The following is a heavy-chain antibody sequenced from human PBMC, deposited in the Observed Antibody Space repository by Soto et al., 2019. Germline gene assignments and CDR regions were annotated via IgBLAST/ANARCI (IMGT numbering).Heavy chain of an antibody. V-gene: IGHV4-34*01. D-gene: IGHD1-26*01. Sequence: SETLSLTCAVYGGSFSGYYWSWIRQPPGKGLEWIGEINHSGSTNYNPSLKSRFTISVDTTKNQFSLKLSSVTAADTAVYYCARGGNGGSYSDAFDIWGQGTMVTVSS. CDR2: INHSGST. J-gene: IGHJ3*02. CDR1: GGSFSGYY. CDR3: ARGGNGGSYSDAFDI.